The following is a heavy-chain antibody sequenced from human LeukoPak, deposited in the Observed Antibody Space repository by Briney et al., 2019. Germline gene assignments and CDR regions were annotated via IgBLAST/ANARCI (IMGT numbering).Heavy chain of an antibody. CDR1: GFTFSSFE. J-gene: IGHJ6*04. Sequence: PGGSLRLSCAASGFTFSSFEMNWVRQAPGKGLEWVSYIGSSGSTIYHTDSVRGRFIISRDNAKNSLYLQMNSLRAEDTAIYYCARWLDVWGNGTTVTVSS. CDR3: ARWLDV. CDR2: IGSSGSTI. V-gene: IGHV3-48*03.